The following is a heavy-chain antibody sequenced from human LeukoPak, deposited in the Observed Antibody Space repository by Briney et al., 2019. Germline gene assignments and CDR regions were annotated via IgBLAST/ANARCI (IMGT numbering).Heavy chain of an antibody. CDR1: GGSISSSSNY. CDR2: IYYSGST. V-gene: IGHV4-39*01. J-gene: IGHJ6*02. CDR3: ARLGAPGGTRSGYYYYGMDV. Sequence: TSETLSLTCTVSGGSISSSSNYWGWIRQPPGKGLEWIGNIYYSGSTYYNPSLKSRVTISVDTSKNQFSLKLSSVTAADTAVYYCARLGAPGGTRSGYYYYGMDVWGQGTTVTVSS. D-gene: IGHD6-13*01.